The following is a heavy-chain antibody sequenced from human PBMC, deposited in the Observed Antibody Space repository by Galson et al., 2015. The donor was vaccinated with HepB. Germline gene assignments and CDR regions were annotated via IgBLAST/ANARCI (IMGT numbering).Heavy chain of an antibody. CDR3: ARDADSYYDSSGRDY. J-gene: IGHJ4*02. V-gene: IGHV3-66*01. Sequence: SLRLSCAASGFTVSSNYMSWVRQAPGKGLEWVSVIYSGGSTYYADSVKGRFTISRDNSKNTLYLQMNSLRAEDTAVYYCARDADSYYDSSGRDYWGQGTLGTVSS. D-gene: IGHD3-22*01. CDR1: GFTVSSNY. CDR2: IYSGGST.